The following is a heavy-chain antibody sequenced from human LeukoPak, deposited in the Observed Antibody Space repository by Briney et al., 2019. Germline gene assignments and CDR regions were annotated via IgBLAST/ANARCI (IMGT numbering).Heavy chain of an antibody. D-gene: IGHD6-19*01. CDR2: IFSSGST. CDR3: AREGYTNGWYRN. CDR1: GFTFSSYA. Sequence: GGSLRLSCAASGFTFSSYAMHWVRQAPGKGLEWVSVIFSSGSTYYADSVKGRFTISRDNSKNTLYLQMNSLRAGDTAVYFCAREGYTNGWYRNWGQGTLVTVSS. J-gene: IGHJ4*02. V-gene: IGHV3-53*01.